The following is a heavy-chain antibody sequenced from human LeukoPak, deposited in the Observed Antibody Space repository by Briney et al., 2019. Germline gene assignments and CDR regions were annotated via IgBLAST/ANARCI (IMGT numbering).Heavy chain of an antibody. Sequence: ASVKVSCKTSGYTFTAHFLHWARQAPGQGLEWMGRIDPNTGATGIPHKFQGRVTMTRDTSTNTAYMEVSRLISNDTAVCYCASGGPGTGGKAIDYWGQGTLVTVSS. CDR2: IDPNTGAT. CDR1: GYTFTAHF. CDR3: ASGGPGTGGKAIDY. V-gene: IGHV1-2*06. J-gene: IGHJ4*02. D-gene: IGHD4-23*01.